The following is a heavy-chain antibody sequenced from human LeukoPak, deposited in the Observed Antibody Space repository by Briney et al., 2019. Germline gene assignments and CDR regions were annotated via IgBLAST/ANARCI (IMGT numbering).Heavy chain of an antibody. V-gene: IGHV1-18*01. D-gene: IGHD3-9*01. CDR1: GYTFTSYG. CDR3: ARGDDWFPIDH. Sequence: ASVKVSCKASGYTFTSYGIIWVRQAPGQGLEWMGWISTDNGDTKYEKKFQGRVTVTTDTSTGTAYMYLRSLRSDDSAIYYCARGDDWFPIDHWGQGTLVTVSS. J-gene: IGHJ5*02. CDR2: ISTDNGDT.